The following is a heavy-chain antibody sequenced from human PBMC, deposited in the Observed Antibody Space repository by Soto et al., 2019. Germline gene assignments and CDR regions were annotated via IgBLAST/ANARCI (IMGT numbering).Heavy chain of an antibody. Sequence: QVQLVQSGAEVRRPGGSVRISCKTSGYNFNTYGIIWVRQAPGQGLEWMGWISGYNGYTKYAQSLEYRVTLSTAPSTSTAYLQLRSLRSGDTAVYFCARDRDYSHTDADIDFWGQGTLVTVSS. J-gene: IGHJ4*02. CDR2: ISGYNGYT. CDR3: ARDRDYSHTDADIDF. D-gene: IGHD3-16*01. CDR1: GYNFNTYG. V-gene: IGHV1-18*01.